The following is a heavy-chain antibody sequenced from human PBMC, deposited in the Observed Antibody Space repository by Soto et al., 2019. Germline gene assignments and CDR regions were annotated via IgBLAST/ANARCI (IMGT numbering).Heavy chain of an antibody. Sequence: GGSLRLSCAASGFTFSSYSMNWVRQAPGKGLEWVSSISSSSSYIYYADSVKGRFTISRDNAKNSLYLQMNSLRAEDTAVYYCARLPPGYSSSWYYYGMDVWGQGTTVTVSS. D-gene: IGHD6-13*01. J-gene: IGHJ6*02. CDR1: GFTFSSYS. V-gene: IGHV3-21*01. CDR3: ARLPPGYSSSWYYYGMDV. CDR2: ISSSSSYI.